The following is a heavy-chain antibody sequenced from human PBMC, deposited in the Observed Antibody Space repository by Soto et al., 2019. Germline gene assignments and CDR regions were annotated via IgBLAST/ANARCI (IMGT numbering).Heavy chain of an antibody. CDR2: ISSSSSTI. V-gene: IGHV3-48*02. J-gene: IGHJ3*02. Sequence: GGSLRLSCAASGFTFSSYSMNWVRQAPGKGLEWVSYISSSSSTIYYADSVKGRFTISRDNAKNSPYLQMNSLRDEDTAVYYCARDTRLDAFDIWGQGTMVTVSS. CDR1: GFTFSSYS. CDR3: ARDTRLDAFDI.